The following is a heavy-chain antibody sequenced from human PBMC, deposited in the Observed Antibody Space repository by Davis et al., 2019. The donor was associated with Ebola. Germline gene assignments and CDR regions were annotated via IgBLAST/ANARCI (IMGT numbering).Heavy chain of an antibody. CDR3: ARGKIVATKDGLDV. Sequence: GESLKISCAASGFSVSSTYMNWVRQAPGKGLEWISALYTYGTTYYADSVRGRFTVSRDESANIFFLQMNSLRAADTAIYYCARGKIVATKDGLDVWGRGTTVTVSS. V-gene: IGHV3-66*01. D-gene: IGHD5-12*01. J-gene: IGHJ6*02. CDR1: GFSVSSTY. CDR2: LYTYGTT.